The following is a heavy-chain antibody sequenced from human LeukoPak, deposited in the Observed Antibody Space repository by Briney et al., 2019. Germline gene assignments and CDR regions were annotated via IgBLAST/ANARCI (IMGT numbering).Heavy chain of an antibody. Sequence: ASVKVSCKASGYTFTSYDINWVRQATGQGLEWMGWMNPNSGNTDYAQKFQGRVTMTRNTSISTAYMELSSLRSEDTAVYYCARNLHCSSTSCYAGFDYWGQGTLVTVSS. D-gene: IGHD2-2*01. V-gene: IGHV1-8*01. CDR3: ARNLHCSSTSCYAGFDY. J-gene: IGHJ4*02. CDR2: MNPNSGNT. CDR1: GYTFTSYD.